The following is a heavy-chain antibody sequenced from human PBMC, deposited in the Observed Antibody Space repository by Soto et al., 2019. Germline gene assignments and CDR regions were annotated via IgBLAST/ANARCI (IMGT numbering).Heavy chain of an antibody. D-gene: IGHD1-26*01. Sequence: QVHLVQSGAEVKRPGSSVKVSCKASGGVFSRYGFSWMRHVPGHGPEWMGGILPLSGTAIYAQKFQGRVTITVDKSTSIGYMELNTLKSEDTAVYYCASTGEAPEADGSGRGDAFDIWGQGTKVTVSS. CDR3: ASTGEAPEADGSGRGDAFDI. J-gene: IGHJ3*02. CDR1: GGVFSRYG. CDR2: ILPLSGTA. V-gene: IGHV1-69*06.